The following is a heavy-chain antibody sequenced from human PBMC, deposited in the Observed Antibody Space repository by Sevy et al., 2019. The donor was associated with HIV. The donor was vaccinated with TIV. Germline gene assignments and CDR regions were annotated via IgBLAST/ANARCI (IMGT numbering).Heavy chain of an antibody. CDR1: GFTFSSYA. D-gene: IGHD2-15*01. V-gene: IGHV3-23*01. J-gene: IGHJ4*02. CDR2: ISGSGGST. Sequence: GGSLRLSCAASGFTFSSYAMSWVRQAPGKGLEWVSAISGSGGSTYYADSRKGRFTISRDNSKNALYLQMNSLRAEDTDVYYCAKASPDCSGGSCYLLDYWGQGTLVTVSS. CDR3: AKASPDCSGGSCYLLDY.